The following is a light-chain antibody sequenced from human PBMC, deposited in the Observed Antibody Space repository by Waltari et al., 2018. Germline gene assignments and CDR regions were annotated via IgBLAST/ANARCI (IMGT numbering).Light chain of an antibody. CDR1: QSVSRT. V-gene: IGKV3-20*01. CDR2: DGS. J-gene: IGKJ1*01. Sequence: EIVLTQSPGTLSLSPGERATLSCRASQSVSRTLAWYQQKPGQAPRRLIYDGSSRATVIPDRFSGSGSVTDFSLTISRLEPEDFAVYYCQKYGSLPATFGQGTKVEIK. CDR3: QKYGSLPAT.